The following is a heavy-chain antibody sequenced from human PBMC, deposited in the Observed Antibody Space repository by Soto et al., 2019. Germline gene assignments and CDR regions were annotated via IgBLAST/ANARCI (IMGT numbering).Heavy chain of an antibody. D-gene: IGHD6-13*01. Sequence: EVQLVESGGGLVQPGRSLRLSCAASGFTFDDYAMHWVRQVPGKGLEWVSGINWHSGSIGYADSVKGRFASARDNAKNSLHLQMNGLRAEDTAFYYCVKDESINWYSGHFRHWGQGTLVTVSS. J-gene: IGHJ1*01. CDR3: VKDESINWYSGHFRH. V-gene: IGHV3-9*01. CDR1: GFTFDDYA. CDR2: INWHSGSI.